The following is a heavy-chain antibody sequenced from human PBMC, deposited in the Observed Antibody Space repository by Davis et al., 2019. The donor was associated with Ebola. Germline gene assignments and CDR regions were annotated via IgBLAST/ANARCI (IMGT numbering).Heavy chain of an antibody. Sequence: PGGSLRLSCAASGFTFSSYAMSWVRQAPGKGLEWVSAISGSGDNTYYADSVKGRFTISRDNSKNTLYVQMNSLRAEDTAVYHCAKEYDYGDYVGTFHYWGQGTLVAVSS. CDR2: ISGSGDNT. D-gene: IGHD4-17*01. CDR3: AKEYDYGDYVGTFHY. CDR1: GFTFSSYA. J-gene: IGHJ4*02. V-gene: IGHV3-23*01.